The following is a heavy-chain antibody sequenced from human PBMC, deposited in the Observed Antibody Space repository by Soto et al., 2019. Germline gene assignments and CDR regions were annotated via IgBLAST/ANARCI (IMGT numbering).Heavy chain of an antibody. J-gene: IGHJ5*02. CDR3: ASLTIYGDGSRWFDP. Sequence: PSETLSLTCAVSGGSISSSNWWSWVRQPPGKGLEWIGEIYHSGSTNYNPSLKSRVTISVDKSKNQFSLKLSSVTAADTAVYYCASLTIYGDGSRWFDPWGQGTLVTVSS. D-gene: IGHD4-17*01. CDR1: GGSISSSNW. V-gene: IGHV4-4*02. CDR2: IYHSGST.